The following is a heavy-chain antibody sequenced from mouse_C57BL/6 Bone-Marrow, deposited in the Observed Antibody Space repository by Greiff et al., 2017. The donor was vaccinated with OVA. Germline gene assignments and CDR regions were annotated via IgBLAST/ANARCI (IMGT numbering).Heavy chain of an antibody. CDR1: GYTFTSYW. CDR2: IDPSDSYT. Sequence: VQLQQPGAELVMPGASVKLSCKASGYTFTSYWMHWVKQRPGQGLEWIGEIDPSDSYTNYNPKFKGKSTLTVDKSSSTAYMQLNSLTSEDSAVYYCARWRAGSFAYWGQGTLVTVSA. V-gene: IGHV1-69*01. J-gene: IGHJ3*01. CDR3: ARWRAGSFAY. D-gene: IGHD4-1*01.